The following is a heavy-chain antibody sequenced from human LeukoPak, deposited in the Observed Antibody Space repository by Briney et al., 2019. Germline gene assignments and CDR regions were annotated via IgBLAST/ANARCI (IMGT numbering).Heavy chain of an antibody. Sequence: PGGSLRLSCVASGFTFSSYAMHWVRQAPGKGLEWVAVISYDGSNRYYADSVKGRFTISRDNSKNTLYLQMNSLRAEDTAVYYCASPLIAAAAMPNPIDYWGQGTLVTVSS. CDR3: ASPLIAAAAMPNPIDY. V-gene: IGHV3-30-3*01. J-gene: IGHJ4*02. D-gene: IGHD6-13*01. CDR2: ISYDGSNR. CDR1: GFTFSSYA.